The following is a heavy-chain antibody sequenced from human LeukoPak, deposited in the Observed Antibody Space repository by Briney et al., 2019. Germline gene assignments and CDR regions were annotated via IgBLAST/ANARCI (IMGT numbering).Heavy chain of an antibody. CDR3: AKDWTAMGSYYYGMDV. V-gene: IGHV4-39*02. J-gene: IGHJ6*02. Sequence: SETLSLTRTVSGGSISSSSYYWGWIRQPPGKGLEWIGSIYYSGSTYYNPSLKSRVTISVDTSKNQFSLKLSSVTAADTAVYYCAKDWTAMGSYYYGMDVWGQGTTVTVSS. D-gene: IGHD5-18*01. CDR1: GGSISSSSYY. CDR2: IYYSGST.